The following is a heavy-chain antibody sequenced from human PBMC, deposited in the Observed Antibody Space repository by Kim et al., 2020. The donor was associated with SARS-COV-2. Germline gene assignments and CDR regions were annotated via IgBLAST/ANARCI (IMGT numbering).Heavy chain of an antibody. J-gene: IGHJ4*02. CDR3: ATSGSYYPPDY. CDR2: A. V-gene: IGHV1-69*01. Sequence: ANYAQKFQGRVTITADESTSTAYMELSSLRSEDTAVYYCATSGSYYPPDYWGQGTLVTVSS. D-gene: IGHD1-26*01.